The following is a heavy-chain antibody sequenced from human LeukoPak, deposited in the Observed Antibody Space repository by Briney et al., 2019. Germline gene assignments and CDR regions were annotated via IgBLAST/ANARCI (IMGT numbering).Heavy chain of an antibody. Sequence: SETLSLTCTVSGGCISGYYWSWIRQPPKKGLEGIGYIYYSGSTNYNPSLKSRVIISVDASENQFSLKLSSVTAADTAVYYCARQYYDSSGYLDAFDIWGQGTMVTVSS. CDR1: GGCISGYY. J-gene: IGHJ3*02. CDR2: IYYSGST. V-gene: IGHV4-59*08. D-gene: IGHD3-22*01. CDR3: ARQYYDSSGYLDAFDI.